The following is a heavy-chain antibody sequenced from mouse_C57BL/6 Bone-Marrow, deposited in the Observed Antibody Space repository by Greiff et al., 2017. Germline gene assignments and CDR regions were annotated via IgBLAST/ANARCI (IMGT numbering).Heavy chain of an antibody. CDR3: ARPPHDGPLDY. CDR1: GYTFTGYW. D-gene: IGHD2-3*01. V-gene: IGHV1-9*01. J-gene: IGHJ2*01. Sequence: QVQLQQSGAELMKPGASVKLSCKATGYTFTGYWIEWVKQRPGPPLACIGELLPGSGSTNYNEKFKGKATFTADTSSNTAYMQLSSLTTEDSAIYYCARPPHDGPLDYWGQGTTLTVSS. CDR2: LLPGSGST.